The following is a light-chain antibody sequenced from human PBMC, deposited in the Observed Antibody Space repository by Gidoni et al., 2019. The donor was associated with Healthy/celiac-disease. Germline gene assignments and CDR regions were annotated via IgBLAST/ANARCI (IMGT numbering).Light chain of an antibody. V-gene: IGLV2-14*03. CDR1: SSDVGGYNY. CDR2: DVS. CDR3: SSYTSSSTWV. Sequence: QSALTQPAPVPRYPGQSITNPCTGTSSDVGGYNYVSWYQHHPGKAPKLMIYDVSSQPSGVSNRFSGSKTGNTTSLTISGLQAEDEADYYCSSYTSSSTWVFGGGTKLTVL. J-gene: IGLJ3*02.